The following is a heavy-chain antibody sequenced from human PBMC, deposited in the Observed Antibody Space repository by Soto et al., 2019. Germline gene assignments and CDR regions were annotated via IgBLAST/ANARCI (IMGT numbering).Heavy chain of an antibody. CDR2: VGVSGATT. CDR3: AKFRPGLGSQTDS. V-gene: IGHV3-23*01. J-gene: IGHJ4*02. D-gene: IGHD3-10*01. CDR1: GFTFSSYA. Sequence: EVQLLESGGNLVQPGGSLRLSCAASGFTFSSYAMSWVRQAPGKGLEWVSTVGVSGATTYYTDSVKGRFTISRDNSNNTLFLQMHSLRAEDTAIYYCAKFRPGLGSQTDSWGQGTLVTVSS.